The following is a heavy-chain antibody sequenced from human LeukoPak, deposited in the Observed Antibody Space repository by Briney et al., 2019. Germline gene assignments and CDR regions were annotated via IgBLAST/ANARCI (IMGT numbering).Heavy chain of an antibody. CDR1: GGSISSYY. D-gene: IGHD2-8*01. CDR3: ARDRRVCTNGVCHLVYFDY. CDR2: IYTSGST. J-gene: IGHJ4*02. V-gene: IGHV4-4*07. Sequence: PSETLSLTCTVSGGSISSYYWSWIRQPAGKGLEWIGRIYTSGSTNYNPSLKSRVTMSVDTSKNQFSLKLSSVTAADTAVYYCARDRRVCTNGVCHLVYFDYWGQGTLVTVSS.